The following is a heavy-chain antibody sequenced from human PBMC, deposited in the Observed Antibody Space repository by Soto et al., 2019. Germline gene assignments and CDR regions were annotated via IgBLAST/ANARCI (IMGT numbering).Heavy chain of an antibody. V-gene: IGHV1-69*01. J-gene: IGHJ4*02. Sequence: QEQLVQSGAEVKKSGSSVKVSCKDTGGLFSSYAVSWVRQAPGQGLEWMGVIIPMFDTVYYAQKFQGRVTITTNESTNTASMELSSLRSEDTAMYYCARGGSGYVWFNEFWGQGTPVTVSS. CDR3: ARGGSGYVWFNEF. D-gene: IGHD3-22*01. CDR2: IIPMFDTV. CDR1: GGLFSSYA.